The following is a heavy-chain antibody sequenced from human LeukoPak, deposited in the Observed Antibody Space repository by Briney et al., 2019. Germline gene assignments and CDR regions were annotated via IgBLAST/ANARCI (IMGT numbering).Heavy chain of an antibody. D-gene: IGHD6-6*01. CDR3: AKLRAARPGY. CDR1: GFTVSSNY. Sequence: GGSLRLSCAASGFTVSSNYMSWVRQAPGKGLEWVSVIYSGGSTYYADSVKGRFTISRDNSKNTLYLQMHSLRPEDTAIYYCAKLRAARPGYWGQGTLVTVSS. J-gene: IGHJ4*02. V-gene: IGHV3-53*01. CDR2: IYSGGST.